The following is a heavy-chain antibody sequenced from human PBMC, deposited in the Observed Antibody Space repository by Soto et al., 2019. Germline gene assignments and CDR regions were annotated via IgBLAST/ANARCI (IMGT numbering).Heavy chain of an antibody. J-gene: IGHJ4*02. V-gene: IGHV3-23*01. D-gene: IGHD2-2*01. CDR3: SKDQGAIPGHFDY. CDR2: ISGSGGST. CDR1: GFTFSSYA. Sequence: EVQLLESGGGLVQPGGSLRLSCAASGFTFSSYAMSWVRQAPGKGLEWVSAISGSGGSTFYADSVKGRFTISRDSSKNTLYLQMNSLRAEDTAVYYCSKDQGAIPGHFDYWGQGTLVTVSS.